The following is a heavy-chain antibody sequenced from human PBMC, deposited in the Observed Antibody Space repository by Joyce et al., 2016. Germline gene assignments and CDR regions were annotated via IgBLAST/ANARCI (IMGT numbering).Heavy chain of an antibody. CDR1: GFAFSNFA. CDR2: ISSSGVTI. CDR3: ASEASFGYPYFDY. J-gene: IGHJ4*02. V-gene: IGHV3-21*01. Sequence: EVQLVESGGGLVKPGGSLRLSCAASGFAFSNFARHWVGQAPGKGLEWVSSISSSGVTIDYADSVKCGFTLSRDNAKNSLYLQMNSLGVEDTAVYYCASEASFGYPYFDYWGQGTLVTVSS. D-gene: IGHD5-18*01.